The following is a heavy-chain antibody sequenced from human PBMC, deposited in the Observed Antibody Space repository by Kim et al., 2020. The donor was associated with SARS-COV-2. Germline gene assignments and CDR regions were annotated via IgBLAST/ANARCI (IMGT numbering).Heavy chain of an antibody. CDR3: AKDSDYNPSSFGY. Sequence: GGSLRLSCAASGFTFNSYAMSWVRQAPGKGLEWVSTINGRGSSSYYAGSVKGRFTISRDNSKNTLYLQMNSLRAEDTAVYYCAKDSDYNPSSFGYWGQGTLVTVSS. CDR1: GFTFNSYA. V-gene: IGHV3-23*01. CDR2: INGRGSSS. D-gene: IGHD3-16*01. J-gene: IGHJ4*02.